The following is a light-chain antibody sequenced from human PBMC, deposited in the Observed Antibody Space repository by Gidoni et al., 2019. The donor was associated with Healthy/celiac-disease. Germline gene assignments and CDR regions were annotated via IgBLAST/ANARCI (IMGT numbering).Light chain of an antibody. CDR1: QSISSY. J-gene: IGKJ1*01. CDR3: QQSYSTLWT. Sequence: DIQMTPSPSSLSASVGDRVTSTCRASQSISSYLNWYQQKPGKAPKLLIYAASSFQSGVPSRFSGSGSGTDFTLTISSLQPEDVATYYCQQSYSTLWTFGQGTKVEIK. CDR2: AAS. V-gene: IGKV1-39*01.